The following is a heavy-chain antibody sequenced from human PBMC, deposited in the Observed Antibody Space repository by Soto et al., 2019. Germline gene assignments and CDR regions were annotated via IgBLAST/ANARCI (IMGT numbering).Heavy chain of an antibody. J-gene: IGHJ6*02. D-gene: IGHD4-17*01. CDR3: ARFGAYISISQQTRAYDMDV. CDR1: GFKLSSHG. V-gene: IGHV3-23*01. CDR2: ISGGGETT. Sequence: GSTRLSCRAFGFKLSSHGRCWVSKNTGKGLECVSAISGGGETTYYADSVKGRFTISRDNARNSLYLQMNSLRAEDTAGYYCARFGAYISISQQTRAYDMDVWGQGTTVTSP.